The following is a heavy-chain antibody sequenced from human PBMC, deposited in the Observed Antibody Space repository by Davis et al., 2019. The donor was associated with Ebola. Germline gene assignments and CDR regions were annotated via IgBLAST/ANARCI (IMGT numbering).Heavy chain of an antibody. V-gene: IGHV1-8*01. D-gene: IGHD5-12*01. CDR1: GYTFTSYH. Sequence: ASVTVSCKASGYTFTSYHINWVRQATGHGLEWMGWMNPNRGNTGYAQKFQGRVTMTRNTSISIAYMELSRLRSEDTAVYYCAREYSGYAGPYYYYGMDVWGKGTTVTVSS. CDR2: MNPNRGNT. CDR3: AREYSGYAGPYYYYGMDV. J-gene: IGHJ6*04.